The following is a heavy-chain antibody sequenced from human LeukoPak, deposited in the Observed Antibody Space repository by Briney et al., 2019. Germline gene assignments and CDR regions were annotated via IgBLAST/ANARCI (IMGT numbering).Heavy chain of an antibody. CDR1: GGSISSHY. J-gene: IGHJ5*02. D-gene: IGHD4-17*01. CDR3: ARSYGDYEYWFDP. Sequence: PSETLSLTCTVSGGSISSHYWSWIRQPPGKGLEWIGYIYYSGSTNYNPSLKSRVTISVDTSKSQFSLKLSSVTAADTAVYYCARSYGDYEYWFDPWGQGTLVTVSS. CDR2: IYYSGST. V-gene: IGHV4-59*11.